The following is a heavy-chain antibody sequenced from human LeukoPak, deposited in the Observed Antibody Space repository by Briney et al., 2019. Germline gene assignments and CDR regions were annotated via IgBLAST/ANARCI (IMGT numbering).Heavy chain of an antibody. J-gene: IGHJ6*02. Sequence: GGSLRLSCAASGFTFSSCGMHWVRQAPGKGLEWVAVISYDGSNKYYADSVKGRFTISRDNSKNTLYLQMNSLRAEDTAVYYCAKDDSGITGTAGEYYYYYGMDVWGQGTTVTVSS. CDR2: ISYDGSNK. D-gene: IGHD1-20*01. CDR1: GFTFSSCG. V-gene: IGHV3-30*18. CDR3: AKDDSGITGTAGEYYYYYGMDV.